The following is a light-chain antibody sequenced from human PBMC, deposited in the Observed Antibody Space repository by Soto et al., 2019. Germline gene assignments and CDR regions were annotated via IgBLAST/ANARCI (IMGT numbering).Light chain of an antibody. CDR1: RRLSSSY. Sequence: WTQSVRTMELSQACRSPLSCKASRRLSSSYLAWYQQTPGQAPRLLIFGASSRATGIPDRFSGSGSGTDFTLTISSLQPEDFAVYYCLEYGTSLRAFGQGTKVDI. CDR2: GAS. J-gene: IGKJ1*01. CDR3: LEYGTSLRA. V-gene: IGKV3-20*01.